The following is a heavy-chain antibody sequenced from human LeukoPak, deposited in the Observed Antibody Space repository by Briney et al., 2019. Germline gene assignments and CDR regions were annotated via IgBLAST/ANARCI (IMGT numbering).Heavy chain of an antibody. CDR2: ISPDGSTT. J-gene: IGHJ4*02. CDR1: GFTFSRYW. Sequence: TGGSLRLSCAASGFTFSRYWMHWVRQAPGKGLMWVSRISPDGSTTLYADSVKGRFTISRDNAKNSLYLQMNSLRAEDTALFFCTRDPGTVAIDYWGQGTLVTVSS. D-gene: IGHD6-19*01. V-gene: IGHV3-74*03. CDR3: TRDPGTVAIDY.